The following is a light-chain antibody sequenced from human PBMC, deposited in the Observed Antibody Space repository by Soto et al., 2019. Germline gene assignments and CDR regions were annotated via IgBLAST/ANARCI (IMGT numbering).Light chain of an antibody. CDR3: QQYYNWPRT. CDR1: QSVGGN. Sequence: EMVMTQSPATLSVSPGDGATLSCRASQSVGGNLAWFQQKPGQAPRLLIYGASTRATGIPARFSGSGSGTEFTLTISSLQSEDFAVYYCQQYYNWPRTFGQGTKLEIK. J-gene: IGKJ2*01. CDR2: GAS. V-gene: IGKV3-15*01.